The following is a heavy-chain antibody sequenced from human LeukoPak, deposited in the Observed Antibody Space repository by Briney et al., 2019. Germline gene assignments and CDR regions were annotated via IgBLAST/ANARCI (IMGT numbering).Heavy chain of an antibody. Sequence: SETLSLTCTVSGGSISSGDYYWSWIRQPPGKGLEWIGYIYYSGSTYYNPSLKSRVTISVDTSKNQFSLELSSVTAADTAVYYCARDRGMITFGGVIRNWFDPWGQGTLVTVSS. J-gene: IGHJ5*02. CDR1: GGSISSGDYY. D-gene: IGHD3-16*02. V-gene: IGHV4-30-4*01. CDR2: IYYSGST. CDR3: ARDRGMITFGGVIRNWFDP.